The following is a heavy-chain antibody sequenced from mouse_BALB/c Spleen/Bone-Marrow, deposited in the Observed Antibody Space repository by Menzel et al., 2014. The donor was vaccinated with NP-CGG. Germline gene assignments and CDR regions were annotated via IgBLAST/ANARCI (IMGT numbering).Heavy chain of an antibody. CDR2: IDPANGNT. V-gene: IGHV14-3*02. J-gene: IGHJ4*01. CDR1: GFNIKDTY. Sequence: EVQLQQSGAELVKPGASVKLPCTASGFNIKDTYMHWVKQRPEQGLEWIGRIDPANGNTKYDPKFQGKATITADTSSNTAYLQLSSLTSEDTAVYFCARAYYGNYPYAMDYWGQATSVTVSS. CDR3: ARAYYGNYPYAMDY. D-gene: IGHD2-10*01.